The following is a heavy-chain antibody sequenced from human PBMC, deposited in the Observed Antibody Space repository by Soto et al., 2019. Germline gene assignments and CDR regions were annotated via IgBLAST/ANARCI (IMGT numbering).Heavy chain of an antibody. CDR2: IYYRGNA. J-gene: IGHJ4*02. V-gene: IGHV4-39*01. D-gene: IGHD5-12*01. CDR3: ARLEGLATISYYFDF. CDR1: DDSINSDKYY. Sequence: QLQLQESGPGLVKPSETLSPPCSVSDDSINSDKYYWGWIRQPPGKGLEWIGSIYYRGNAYYNPFLQTRVTISLDKSKSQFSLKLNSVTAADSAVYFCARLEGLATISYYFDFWGPGALVTVSS.